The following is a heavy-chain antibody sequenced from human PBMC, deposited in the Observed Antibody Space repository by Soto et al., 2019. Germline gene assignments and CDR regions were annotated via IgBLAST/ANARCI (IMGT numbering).Heavy chain of an antibody. CDR1: GGIFRRYA. Sequence: QVQLLQSGAEVKKSGSSVKVSCKVSGGIFRRYAISWVRQAPGQGLEWLGGIVPIFDITNYAQKFQGRVTITADESTSTAYMDLTSLRSEDTAVYYCARPDEGSYSSNNHYYYALDVWGQGTTVTVSS. CDR3: ARPDEGSYSSNNHYYYALDV. D-gene: IGHD3-16*01. V-gene: IGHV1-69*01. J-gene: IGHJ6*02. CDR2: IVPIFDIT.